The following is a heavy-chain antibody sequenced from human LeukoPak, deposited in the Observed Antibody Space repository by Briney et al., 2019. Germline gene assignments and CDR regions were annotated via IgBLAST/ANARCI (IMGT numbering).Heavy chain of an antibody. CDR1: GYTFTGYY. CDR2: INPNSGGT. Sequence: ASMKVSCKASGYTFTGYYMHWVRQAPGQGLEWMGWINPNSGGTNYAQKFQGRVTMTRDTSISTAYMELSRLRSDDTAVYYCARARGYSGSYSPHDYWGQGTLVTVSS. CDR3: ARARGYSGSYSPHDY. D-gene: IGHD3-10*01. J-gene: IGHJ4*02. V-gene: IGHV1-2*02.